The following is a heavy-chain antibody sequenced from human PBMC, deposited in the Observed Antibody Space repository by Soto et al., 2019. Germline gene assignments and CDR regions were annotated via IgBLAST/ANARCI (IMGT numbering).Heavy chain of an antibody. CDR1: GFTFSSYA. Sequence: EVQLLESGGGLVQLGGSLRLSCAASGFTFSSYAMSWVRQAPGKGLEWVSGISGSGGSTYYADSVKGRFTISRDNSKSTVYLELNNLSAEDTAVYHCAKNQGVELVPLATVDWFDPWGQGSVVTVSS. D-gene: IGHD1-26*01. J-gene: IGHJ5*02. CDR2: ISGSGGST. V-gene: IGHV3-23*01. CDR3: AKNQGVELVPLATVDWFDP.